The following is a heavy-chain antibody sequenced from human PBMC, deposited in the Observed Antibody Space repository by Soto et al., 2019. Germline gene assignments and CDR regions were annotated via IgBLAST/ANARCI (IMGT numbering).Heavy chain of an antibody. CDR1: GFSFSGYA. D-gene: IGHD3-16*02. J-gene: IGHJ4*02. V-gene: IGHV3-23*01. Sequence: PGWALRLSCAASGFSFSGYAMSWVRQAPGKGLEWVSSIRVSGGGTYYADSVKGRFTISRDNSKDKLFLQMNSLRADDTAVYYCAKAGPNDHLWGSHRHFDYWGQGTPVTVS. CDR3: AKAGPNDHLWGSHRHFDY. CDR2: IRVSGGGT.